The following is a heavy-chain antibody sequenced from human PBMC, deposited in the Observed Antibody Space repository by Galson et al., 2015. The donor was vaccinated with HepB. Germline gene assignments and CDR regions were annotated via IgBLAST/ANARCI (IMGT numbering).Heavy chain of an antibody. J-gene: IGHJ6*02. Sequence: SVKVSCKASGYSFTTYGITWVRKAPGQGLEWMGWLSGYHGNTKYAQKLQGRVTMTTDTSTSTAYMELRSLRSDDTAVYYCARWGSLSADYYRYGMDVWGQGTTVTGAS. V-gene: IGHV1-18*04. D-gene: IGHD3-16*01. CDR2: LSGYHGNT. CDR1: GYSFTTYG. CDR3: ARWGSLSADYYRYGMDV.